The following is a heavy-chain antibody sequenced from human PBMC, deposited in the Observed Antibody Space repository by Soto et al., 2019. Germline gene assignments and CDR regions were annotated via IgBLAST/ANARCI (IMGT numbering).Heavy chain of an antibody. D-gene: IGHD2-21*01. J-gene: IGHJ4*02. CDR2: IYYSGST. Sequence: SETLSLTCTVSGGSISSGDNYWSWIRQPPGKGLEWIGNIYYSGSTYYNPSLKSRVSTSVDTSRDQFSLKLSSVTAADTAVYYCARGPVVVVGAPYYFDYWGQGTRVTVSS. CDR3: ARGPVVVVGAPYYFDY. V-gene: IGHV4-30-4*01. CDR1: GGSISSGDNY.